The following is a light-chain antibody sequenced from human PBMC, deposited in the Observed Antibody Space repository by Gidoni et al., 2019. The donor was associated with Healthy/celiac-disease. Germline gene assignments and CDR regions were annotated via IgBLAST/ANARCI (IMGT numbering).Light chain of an antibody. CDR1: SSNIGSNT. Sequence: QSVLTQPPSASGTPGQGVTISCSGSSSNIGSNTVNWYQQLPGTAPKLLIYRDDQRPSGIPDRFSGSKSGTSASLAISGLQSEDEADYYCAPWDDSLNGPVFGGGTKLTVL. J-gene: IGLJ2*01. CDR3: APWDDSLNGPV. CDR2: RDD. V-gene: IGLV1-44*01.